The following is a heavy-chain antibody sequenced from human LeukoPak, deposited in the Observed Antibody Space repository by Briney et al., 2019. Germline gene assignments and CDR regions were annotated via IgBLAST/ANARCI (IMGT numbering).Heavy chain of an antibody. CDR2: ISGSSSYI. D-gene: IGHD4/OR15-4a*01. Sequence: PGGSLRLSCAASGFTFSTYTMNWVRQAPGEGLEWVSSISGSSSYIYYADSVKGRFTISRDNVKNSLYLQMNSLRGDDTAVYYCVRIPNSANFPNWFDPWGQGTLVTVSS. CDR3: VRIPNSANFPNWFDP. CDR1: GFTFSTYT. V-gene: IGHV3-21*06. J-gene: IGHJ5*02.